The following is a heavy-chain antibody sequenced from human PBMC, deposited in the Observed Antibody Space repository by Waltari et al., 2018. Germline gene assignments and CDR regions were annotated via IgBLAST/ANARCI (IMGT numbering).Heavy chain of an antibody. CDR3: ARDHRQKRGAFDI. Sequence: QVQLQESGPGLVKPSETLSLTCTVSGGSISSYYWSWIRQPPGKGLEWIGYIYYSGSTNDNPSLKSRVTRSVDTSKNQFSLKLSSVTAADTAVYYCARDHRQKRGAFDIWGQGTMVTVSS. CDR1: GGSISSYY. CDR2: IYYSGST. V-gene: IGHV4-59*01. D-gene: IGHD1-1*01. J-gene: IGHJ3*02.